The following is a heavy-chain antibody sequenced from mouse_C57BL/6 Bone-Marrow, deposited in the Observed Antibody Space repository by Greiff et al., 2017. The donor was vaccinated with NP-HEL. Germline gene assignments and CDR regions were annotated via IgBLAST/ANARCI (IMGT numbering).Heavy chain of an antibody. CDR3: ARDYGSSYWYFDV. J-gene: IGHJ1*03. Sequence: QVQLQQSGAELVRPGPSVKMSCKASGYTFTNYWIGWAKQRPGHGLEWIGDIYPGGGYTNYNEKFKGKATLTADKSSSTAYMQFSSLTSEDSAIYYCARDYGSSYWYFDVWGTGTTVTVSS. V-gene: IGHV1-63*01. CDR2: IYPGGGYT. CDR1: GYTFTNYW. D-gene: IGHD1-1*01.